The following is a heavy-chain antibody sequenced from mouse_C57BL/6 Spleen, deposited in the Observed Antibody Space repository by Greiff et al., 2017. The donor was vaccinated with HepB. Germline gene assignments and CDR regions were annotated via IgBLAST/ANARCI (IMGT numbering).Heavy chain of an antibody. CDR3: ARSGYYGNYDYAMDY. V-gene: IGHV1-50*01. CDR2: IDPSDSYT. Sequence: QVQLQQPGAELVKPGASVKLSCKASGYTFTSYWMQWVKQRPGQGLEWIGEIDPSDSYTNYNQKFKGKATLTVDPSSSTAYMQLSSLTSEDSAVYYCARSGYYGNYDYAMDYWGQGTSVTVSS. D-gene: IGHD2-1*01. J-gene: IGHJ4*01. CDR1: GYTFTSYW.